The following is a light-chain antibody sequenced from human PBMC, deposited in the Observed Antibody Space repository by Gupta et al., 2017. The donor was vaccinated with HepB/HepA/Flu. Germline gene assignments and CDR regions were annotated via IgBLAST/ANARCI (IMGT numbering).Light chain of an antibody. Sequence: QSVLTQPPSASGTPGQRVTISCSGSSSNIGSNTVNWYQQLPGTAPNLLIYSNNQRPPGVPDRFSGSKSVTSASLSISGLQSEDEADYYCAAWDDSLNGWVFGGGTKLTVL. V-gene: IGLV1-44*01. CDR2: SNN. CDR1: SSNIGSNT. J-gene: IGLJ3*02. CDR3: AAWDDSLNGWV.